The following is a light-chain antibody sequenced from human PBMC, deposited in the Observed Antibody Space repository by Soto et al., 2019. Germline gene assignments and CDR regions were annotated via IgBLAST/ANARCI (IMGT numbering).Light chain of an antibody. CDR3: YQSYSAVPT. J-gene: IGKJ1*01. Sequence: DIVMSQSPDSLAVSLGERATLNCKSSQSVLYSSNNKNYLAWYQQKPVQPPKLLIYWASTRESGVPDRFSGSGSGTDFTITISILQAEDVAVQYCYQSYSAVPTFGRGNKVESK. CDR2: WAS. V-gene: IGKV4-1*01. CDR1: QSVLYSSNNKNY.